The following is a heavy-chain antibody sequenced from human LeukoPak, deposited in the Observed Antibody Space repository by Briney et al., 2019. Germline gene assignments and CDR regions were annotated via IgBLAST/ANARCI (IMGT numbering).Heavy chain of an antibody. D-gene: IGHD1-26*01. CDR3: AKGRGSPYYFEY. Sequence: GGSLRLSCAASGFTFSSSAMSWVRQAPGKGLEWVSDISGSGSSRYYADSVKGRFTISRDNSKNTLYLQMNSLRAEDTAVYYCAKGRGSPYYFEYWGQGTLVTVSS. CDR2: ISGSGSSR. J-gene: IGHJ4*02. CDR1: GFTFSSSA. V-gene: IGHV3-23*01.